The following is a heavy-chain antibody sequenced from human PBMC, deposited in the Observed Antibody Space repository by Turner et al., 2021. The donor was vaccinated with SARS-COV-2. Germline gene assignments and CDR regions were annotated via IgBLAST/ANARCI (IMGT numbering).Heavy chain of an antibody. V-gene: IGHV4-39*01. CDR3: ARLMDTAMDYYGMDV. CDR1: GGSISSSSYY. J-gene: IGHJ6*02. CDR2: IYYSGIT. Sequence: LQLQESGPGLVKPSETLSLHCTVSGGSISSSSYYWGWSRQPPGKGLEWIGNIYYSGITYYNPSLKSRVTISVDTSKNQFSLKLSSVTAADTAVYYCARLMDTAMDYYGMDVWGQGTTVTVSS. D-gene: IGHD5-18*01.